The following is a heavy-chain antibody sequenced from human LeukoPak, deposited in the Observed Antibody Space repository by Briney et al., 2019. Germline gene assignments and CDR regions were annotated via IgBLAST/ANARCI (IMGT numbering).Heavy chain of an antibody. V-gene: IGHV3-33*01. J-gene: IGHJ3*02. CDR3: ARELSLVTVGYYDAFDM. D-gene: IGHD1-26*01. Sequence: GGSLRLSCEASGFAFSSSGMHWVRQAPGKGLEWVAVIWSDESHKYYADSVKGRFTISRDNSKNTLYLQMNSLRAEDTAVYYCARELSLVTVGYYDAFDMWGQGTMVTVSS. CDR2: IWSDESHK. CDR1: GFAFSSSG.